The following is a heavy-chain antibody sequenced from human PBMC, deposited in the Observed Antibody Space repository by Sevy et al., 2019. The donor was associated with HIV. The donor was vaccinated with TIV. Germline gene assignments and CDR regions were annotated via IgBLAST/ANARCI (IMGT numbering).Heavy chain of an antibody. J-gene: IGHJ2*01. CDR3: ARHSIAARSWYFDL. V-gene: IGHV4-59*01. CDR2: LYYGGRT. D-gene: IGHD6-6*01. CDR1: GASISNYY. Sequence: SETLSLTCTVSGASISNYYWSWIRQPPGKGLEWIAYLYYGGRTNYNPSLKSRVTISVDKSKNQFSLKLISVIAADTAVYYCARHSIAARSWYFDLWGRGTLVTVSS.